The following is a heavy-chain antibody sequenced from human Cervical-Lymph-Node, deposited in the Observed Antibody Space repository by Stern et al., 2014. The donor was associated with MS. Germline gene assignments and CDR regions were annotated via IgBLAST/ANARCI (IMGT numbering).Heavy chain of an antibody. J-gene: IGHJ6*02. Sequence: QVQLVQSGSEVKKPGASVKVSCKASEYTHNNYLIHWVRHAPGQRPDWMGVINPSGATNYAQKVQDRVTMTTDASTSTFYMELSRLRSEDTAVYYCAVRYCSGGRCYSVPDVWGQGTTVIVSS. CDR3: AVRYCSGGRCYSVPDV. CDR1: EYTHNNYL. CDR2: INPSGAT. V-gene: IGHV1-46*02. D-gene: IGHD2-15*01.